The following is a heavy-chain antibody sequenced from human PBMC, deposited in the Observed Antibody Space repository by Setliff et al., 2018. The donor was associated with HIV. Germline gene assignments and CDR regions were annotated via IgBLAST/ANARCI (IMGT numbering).Heavy chain of an antibody. Sequence: RASVKVSCKTSGYTFTASYLHWVRQAPGQGLQWMGWMHPNSGATKYAQKFRDRVTLTGDTSISTASMELSSLKSDDTDMYYCATSTSRCFWNGFYQRGFGSRNSHSFENWGQGTLVTVSS. CDR3: ATSTSRCFWNGFYQRGFGSRNSHSFEN. V-gene: IGHV1-2*02. J-gene: IGHJ4*02. CDR1: GYTFTASY. D-gene: IGHD3-3*01. CDR2: MHPNSGAT.